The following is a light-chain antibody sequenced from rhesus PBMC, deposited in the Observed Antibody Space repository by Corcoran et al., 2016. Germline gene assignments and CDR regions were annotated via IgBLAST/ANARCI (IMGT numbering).Light chain of an antibody. CDR2: AAS. Sequence: DIQMTQSPSSLSASVGDTVTITCRTSQGISSHLNWFQQQPGKAPKLLIYAASNLEGGVPSRFSGSGSGTELPLTISSRQPEDVAAYYCLQHNSFPYSCVQGTKVEIK. J-gene: IGKJ2*01. CDR3: LQHNSFPYS. V-gene: IGKV1-28*01. CDR1: QGISSH.